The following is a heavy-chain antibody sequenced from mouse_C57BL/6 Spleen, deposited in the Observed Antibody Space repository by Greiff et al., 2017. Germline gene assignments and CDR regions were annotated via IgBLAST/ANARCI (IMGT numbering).Heavy chain of an antibody. V-gene: IGHV1-15*01. CDR2: IDPETGGT. Sequence: QVQLQQSGAELVRPGASVTLSCKASGYTFTDYEMHWVKQTPVHGLEWIGAIDPETGGTAYNQKFKGKAIMTADKSSSTAYMELRSLTSEDSAVYYCTRFLPYDEAYWGQGTLVTVSS. D-gene: IGHD2-10*01. CDR1: GYTFTDYE. J-gene: IGHJ3*01. CDR3: TRFLPYDEAY.